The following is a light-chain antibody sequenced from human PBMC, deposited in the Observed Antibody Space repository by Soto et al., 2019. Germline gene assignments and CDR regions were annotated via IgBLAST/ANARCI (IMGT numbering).Light chain of an antibody. Sequence: IQMTQSPSTLSACVGYRVTITCRASQSISSWLAWYQQKPGKAPKLLIYKASSLESGVPSRFSGSGSGTEFTLTISSLQPDDFATYYCQQYNSYPWTFGQGTKVDIK. V-gene: IGKV1-5*03. CDR1: QSISSW. J-gene: IGKJ1*01. CDR2: KAS. CDR3: QQYNSYPWT.